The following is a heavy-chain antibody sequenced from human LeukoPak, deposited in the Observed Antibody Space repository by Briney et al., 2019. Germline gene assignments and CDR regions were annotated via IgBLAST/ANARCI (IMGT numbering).Heavy chain of an antibody. D-gene: IGHD4-11*01. V-gene: IGHV3-30*04. Sequence: GGSLRLSCAASGFTFSSYALHWVRQGPGKGLEWVAVISYDGSNKYYADSVKGRFTISRDNSKNTLYLQMNSLRAEDTAVYYCARDPSRLRGYSNFDYWGQGTLVTVSS. CDR3: ARDPSRLRGYSNFDY. CDR1: GFTFSSYA. J-gene: IGHJ4*02. CDR2: ISYDGSNK.